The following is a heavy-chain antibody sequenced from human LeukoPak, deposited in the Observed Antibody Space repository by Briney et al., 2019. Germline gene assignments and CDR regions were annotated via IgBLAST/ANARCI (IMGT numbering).Heavy chain of an antibody. CDR1: GFSFSTYS. CDR2: ISSSSSYI. CDR3: ARDGGFDY. J-gene: IGHJ4*02. D-gene: IGHD3-16*01. Sequence: GGSLRLSCAASGFSFSTYSMNWVRQAPGKGLEWVSSISSSSSYIYYADSLKGRFTISRDNAKNSLYLQMNSLRAEDTAVYYCARDGGFDYWGQGTLVTVSS. V-gene: IGHV3-21*01.